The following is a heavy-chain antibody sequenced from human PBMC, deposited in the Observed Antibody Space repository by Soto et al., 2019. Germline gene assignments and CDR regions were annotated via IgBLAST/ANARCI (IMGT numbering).Heavy chain of an antibody. CDR2: IAETGSST. CDR3: AKPVYVPGSPDY. J-gene: IGHJ4*02. V-gene: IGHV3-23*01. CDR1: GLNFNVYT. Sequence: GGSLRLSCATSGLNFNVYTMSWVRQEPGQGLEWGSGIAETGSSTYYADSVKGRVTISRDNSENTLYLQMNNLRAEDTAIYYCAKPVYVPGSPDYWGQGTLVTVPS. D-gene: IGHD3-10*01.